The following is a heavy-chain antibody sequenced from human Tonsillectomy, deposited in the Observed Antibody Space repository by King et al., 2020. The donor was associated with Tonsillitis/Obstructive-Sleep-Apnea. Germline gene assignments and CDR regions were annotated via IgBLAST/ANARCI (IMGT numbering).Heavy chain of an antibody. J-gene: IGHJ3*02. Sequence: VQLVESGGGLVKPGGSLRLSCAASGFTFSSYSMNWVRQAPGKGLEWVSSISSSSSYIYYADSVKGRFTISRDNAKNSLYLQMNSLRAEDTAVYYCAGLIAVAGTGYAFDIWGQGQWSPSLQ. CDR3: AGLIAVAGTGYAFDI. CDR2: ISSSSSYI. V-gene: IGHV3-21*01. D-gene: IGHD6-19*01. CDR1: GFTFSSYS.